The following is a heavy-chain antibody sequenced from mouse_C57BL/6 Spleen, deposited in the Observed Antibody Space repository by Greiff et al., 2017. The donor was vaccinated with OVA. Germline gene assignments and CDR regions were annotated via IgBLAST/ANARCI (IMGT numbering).Heavy chain of an antibody. J-gene: IGHJ4*01. D-gene: IGHD1-1*01. Sequence: QVQLQQPGAELVKPGASVKMSCKASGYTFTSYWITWVKQRPGQGLEWIGDIYPGSGSTNYNEKFKSKATLTVDTSSSTAYMQLSSLTSEDSAVYYCAREYYGSSYSYYAMDYWGQGTSVTVSS. V-gene: IGHV1-55*01. CDR3: AREYYGSSYSYYAMDY. CDR1: GYTFTSYW. CDR2: IYPGSGST.